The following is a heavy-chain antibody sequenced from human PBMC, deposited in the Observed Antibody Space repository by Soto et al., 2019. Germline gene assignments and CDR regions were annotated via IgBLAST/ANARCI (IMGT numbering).Heavy chain of an antibody. J-gene: IGHJ5*02. CDR3: ARHPNYLT. D-gene: IGHD4-4*01. Sequence: QLQLPESDPGLVKPSETLSLTCTVSGGTISSSSYYWGWIRQPPGKGLEWIGSIYYSGSTYYNPSLKSRVTISGDTSKNQFSLRLSSVTAADTAVYYCARHPNYLTWGQGTLVTVSS. V-gene: IGHV4-39*01. CDR1: GGTISSSSYY. CDR2: IYYSGST.